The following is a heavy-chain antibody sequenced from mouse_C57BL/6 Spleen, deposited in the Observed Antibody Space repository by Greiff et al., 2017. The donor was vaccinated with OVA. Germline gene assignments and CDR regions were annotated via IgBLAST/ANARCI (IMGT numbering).Heavy chain of an antibody. CDR1: GYSITSGYD. D-gene: IGHD2-10*02. CDR3: AREGMGGFDY. CDR2: ISYSGST. J-gene: IGHJ2*01. V-gene: IGHV3-1*01. Sequence: EVMLVESGPGMVKPSQSLSLTCTVTGYSITSGYDWHWIRHFPGNKLEWMGYISYSGSTNYHPSFKSRTSITHDTSKNHVFLKLNSVTTEDTATYYGAREGMGGFDYWGQGTTLTVSS.